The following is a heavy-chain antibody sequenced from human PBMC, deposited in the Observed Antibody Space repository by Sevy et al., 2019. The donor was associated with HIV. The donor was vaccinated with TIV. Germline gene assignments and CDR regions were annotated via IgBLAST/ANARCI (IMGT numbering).Heavy chain of an antibody. CDR2: IKVDGSEI. Sequence: GGFLRLSCVASGFTFHTYWMSWVRQAPGKGLEWLAHIKVDGSEIYYVDSVKGRFTISRDNAKSSLYLQMNSLRVEDTGVASCARDGNSRTCLWGLDVWGQGTTVTVSS. CDR1: GFTFHTYW. V-gene: IGHV3-7*03. D-gene: IGHD1-26*01. CDR3: ARDGNSRTCLWGLDV. J-gene: IGHJ6*02.